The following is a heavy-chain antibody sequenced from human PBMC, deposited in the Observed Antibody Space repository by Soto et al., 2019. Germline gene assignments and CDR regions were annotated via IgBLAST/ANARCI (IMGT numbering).Heavy chain of an antibody. Sequence: SETLSLTCSVSGGSISSGDYYWSWIRQPPGKGLEWIGYIYYSGSTYYNPSLKSRVTISVDTSKNQFSLKLSSVTAADTAVYYCARETTVVTIDYWGQGTLVTVSS. V-gene: IGHV4-30-4*01. D-gene: IGHD4-17*01. CDR1: GGSISSGDYY. J-gene: IGHJ4*02. CDR3: ARETTVVTIDY. CDR2: IYYSGST.